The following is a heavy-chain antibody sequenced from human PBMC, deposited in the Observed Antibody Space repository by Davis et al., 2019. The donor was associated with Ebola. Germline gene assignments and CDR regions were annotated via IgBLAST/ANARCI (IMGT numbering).Heavy chain of an antibody. D-gene: IGHD2-2*01. J-gene: IGHJ6*03. Sequence: GESLKISCAASGFTFSSYAMSWVRQAPGKGLEWVANIKQDGSEKYYVDSVKGRFTISRDNAKNSLYLQMNSLRAEDTAVYYCAREVVPAATSLYYYYYMDVWGKGTTVTVSS. CDR3: AREVVPAATSLYYYYYMDV. CDR1: GFTFSSYA. V-gene: IGHV3-7*03. CDR2: IKQDGSEK.